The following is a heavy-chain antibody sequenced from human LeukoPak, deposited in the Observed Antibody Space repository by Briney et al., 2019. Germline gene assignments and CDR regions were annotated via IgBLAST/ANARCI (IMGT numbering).Heavy chain of an antibody. Sequence: SVKVSCKASGGTFSSYTISWVRQAPGQGLEWMGRIIPILGIANYAQKLQGRVTITAGKSTSTAYMELSSLRSEDTAVYYCASERAYCSSTSCPSIWGQRTMVTVSS. V-gene: IGHV1-69*02. J-gene: IGHJ3*02. CDR3: ASERAYCSSTSCPSI. D-gene: IGHD2-2*01. CDR2: IIPILGIA. CDR1: GGTFSSYT.